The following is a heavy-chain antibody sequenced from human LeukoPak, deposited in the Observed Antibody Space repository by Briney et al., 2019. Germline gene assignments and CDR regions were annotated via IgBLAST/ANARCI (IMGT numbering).Heavy chain of an antibody. Sequence: PSETLSLTCNVSGGSISNYYWTWIRQPPGKGLEWIGYIYYSGSTNYNPSLKSRVTISVDTSKNQFSLKLSSVTAADTAVYYCARVGSHWDYFDYWGQGILVTVSS. D-gene: IGHD7-27*01. CDR3: ARVGSHWDYFDY. V-gene: IGHV4-59*01. CDR1: GGSISNYY. J-gene: IGHJ4*02. CDR2: IYYSGST.